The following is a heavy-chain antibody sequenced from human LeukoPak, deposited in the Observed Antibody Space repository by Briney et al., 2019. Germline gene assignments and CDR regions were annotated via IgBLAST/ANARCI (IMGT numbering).Heavy chain of an antibody. CDR1: GFTVSSNY. J-gene: IGHJ6*02. CDR2: IYSGGST. CDR3: ARPLRYFDWLSYGMDV. V-gene: IGHV3-66*02. Sequence: GGSLRLSCAASGFTVSSNYMSWVRQAPGKGLEWVSVIYSGGSTYYADSVKGRFTISRDNSKNTLYLQMNSLRAEDTAVYYCARPLRYFDWLSYGMDVWGQGTTVTVSS. D-gene: IGHD3-9*01.